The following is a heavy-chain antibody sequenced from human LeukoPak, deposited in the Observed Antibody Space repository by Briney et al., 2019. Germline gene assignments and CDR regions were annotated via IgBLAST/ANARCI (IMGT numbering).Heavy chain of an antibody. D-gene: IGHD3-10*01. CDR3: ARHGGVLVRGERGNWFDP. CDR1: GGSISSYY. CDR2: IYYSGST. Sequence: SETLSLTCTVSGGSISSYYWSWSRQPPRKGLEWIGYIYYSGSTNYNPSLKSRVTISVDTSKNQFSLKLSSVTAADTTVYYCARHGGVLVRGERGNWFDPCGHETLVTVSS. J-gene: IGHJ5*02. V-gene: IGHV4-59*08.